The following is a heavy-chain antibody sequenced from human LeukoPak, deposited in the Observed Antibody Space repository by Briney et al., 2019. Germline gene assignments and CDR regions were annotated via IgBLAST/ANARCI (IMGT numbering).Heavy chain of an antibody. Sequence: PGGSLRLSCAVSGFSLSRYAMSWVRKAPGKGLEWVSAISDSGGSTYYADSVKGRFTISRDNSRNTLYLQMNTLRAEGTAVYYCAKCRGSSWSDYFDYWGQGTLVTVSS. J-gene: IGHJ4*02. CDR3: AKCRGSSWSDYFDY. D-gene: IGHD6-13*01. V-gene: IGHV3-23*01. CDR1: GFSLSRYA. CDR2: ISDSGGST.